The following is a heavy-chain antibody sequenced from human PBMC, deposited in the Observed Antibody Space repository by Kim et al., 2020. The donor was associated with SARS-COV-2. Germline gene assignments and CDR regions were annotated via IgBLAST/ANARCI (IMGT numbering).Heavy chain of an antibody. J-gene: IGHJ4*02. Sequence: GGSLRLSCAASGFTFSSYEMNWVRQAPGKGLEWVSYISSSGSTIYYAGSVKGRFTISRDNAKNSLYLQMNSLRAEDTAVYYCARRRLVGDFAYWGQGTLVTVSS. D-gene: IGHD2-8*02. CDR1: GFTFSSYE. CDR2: ISSSGSTI. V-gene: IGHV3-48*03. CDR3: ARRRLVGDFAY.